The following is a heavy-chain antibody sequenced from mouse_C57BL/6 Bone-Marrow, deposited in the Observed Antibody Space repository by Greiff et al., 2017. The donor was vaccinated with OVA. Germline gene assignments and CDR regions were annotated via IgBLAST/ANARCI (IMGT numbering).Heavy chain of an antibody. D-gene: IGHD1-1*01. V-gene: IGHV2-2*01. Sequence: QVQLQQSGPGLVQPSQSLSITCTVSGFSLTSYGVHWVRQSPGKGLEWLGVIWSGGSTDYNAAFISRLSISKDNSKSQFFFKMNSLQADDTAIYYCAMYYYGSTPYWYFDVWGTGTTVTVSS. J-gene: IGHJ1*03. CDR1: GFSLTSYG. CDR2: IWSGGST. CDR3: AMYYYGSTPYWYFDV.